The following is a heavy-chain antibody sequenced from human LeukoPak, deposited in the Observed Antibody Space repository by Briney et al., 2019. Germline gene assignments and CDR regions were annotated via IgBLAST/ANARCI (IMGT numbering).Heavy chain of an antibody. J-gene: IGHJ4*02. D-gene: IGHD2-21*01. CDR2: IYPGDSDT. CDR3: ARHVHCGGDCYPYYFDY. CDR1: GYSFTSYW. Sequence: GESLKISCKGSGYSFTSYWIGWVRQMPGNGLEWMGIIYPGDSDTRYSPSFQGQVTISADKSISTAYLQWSSLKASDTAMYYCARHVHCGGDCYPYYFDYWGQGTLVTVSS. V-gene: IGHV5-51*01.